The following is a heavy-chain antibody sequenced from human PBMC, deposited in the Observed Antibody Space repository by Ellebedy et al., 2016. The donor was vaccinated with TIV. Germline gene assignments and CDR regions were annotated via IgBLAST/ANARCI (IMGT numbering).Heavy chain of an antibody. CDR1: SYTFTSYA. V-gene: IGHV1-69*13. Sequence: SVKVSXKASSYTFTSYAISWVRQAPGQGLEWMGGIIPIFGTANYAQKFQGRVTITADESTSTAYMELSSLRSEDTAVYYCARSSGSYYSRYWGQGTLVTVSS. D-gene: IGHD1-26*01. J-gene: IGHJ4*02. CDR2: IIPIFGTA. CDR3: ARSSGSYYSRY.